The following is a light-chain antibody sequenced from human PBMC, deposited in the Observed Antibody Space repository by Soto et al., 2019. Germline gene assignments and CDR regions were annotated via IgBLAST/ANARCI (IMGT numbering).Light chain of an antibody. V-gene: IGKV3-20*01. J-gene: IGKJ1*01. CDR2: AAS. CDR3: PQYGSPPWA. Sequence: IVLTQSPGTLSLSPGERATLSCRASQSVGSNFLAWYQQKRGQAPRILIYAASHRATGIPDRFSGSGSGSDFTLTNSSLEHEDFAVYYCPQYGSPPWAFGQGTTVEI. CDR1: QSVGSNF.